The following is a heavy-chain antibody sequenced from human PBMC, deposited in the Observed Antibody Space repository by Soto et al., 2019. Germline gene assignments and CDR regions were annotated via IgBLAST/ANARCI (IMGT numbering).Heavy chain of an antibody. D-gene: IGHD6-13*01. Sequence: SETLSLTCTVSGDSIRSSSYWGWICQPPGKGLEWISSIYSTGNTYYNPSLNSQVTISVDTSKNQFSLNVISVTAADTAVYYCRRSSRYSTDVWGQGTTVTVSS. J-gene: IGHJ6*02. V-gene: IGHV4-39*01. CDR1: GDSIRSSSY. CDR2: IYSTGNT. CDR3: RRSSRYSTDV.